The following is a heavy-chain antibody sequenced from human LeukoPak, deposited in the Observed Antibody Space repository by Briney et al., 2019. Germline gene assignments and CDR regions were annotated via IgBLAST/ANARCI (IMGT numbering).Heavy chain of an antibody. CDR3: AAVHDTYYDILTGPLPNSGGIAFDI. Sequence: ASVKVSCKASGFTFTSSAVQWVRQARGQRLEWIGWIVVGSGNTNYAQKFQERVAITRDMSTSTAYMELSSLRSEDTAVYYCAAVHDTYYDILTGPLPNSGGIAFDIWGQGTMVTVSP. V-gene: IGHV1-58*01. CDR2: IVVGSGNT. D-gene: IGHD3-9*01. J-gene: IGHJ3*02. CDR1: GFTFTSSA.